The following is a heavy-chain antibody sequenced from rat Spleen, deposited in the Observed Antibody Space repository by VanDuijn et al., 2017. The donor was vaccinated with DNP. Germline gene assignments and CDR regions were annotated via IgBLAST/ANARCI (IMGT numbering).Heavy chain of an antibody. Sequence: EVQLVESGGASVQPGRSLKLSCAASGFIFSDHNMAWVRQAPKKGLEWVATISYDGSRTYYRDSVKGRFSLSRDHAKSTLYLQMDSLRSEDTATYYCARHDYSARNDYWCQGVMVTVSS. CDR2: ISYDGSRT. CDR3: ARHDYSARNDY. D-gene: IGHD1-11*01. CDR1: GFIFSDHN. J-gene: IGHJ2*01. V-gene: IGHV5-7*01.